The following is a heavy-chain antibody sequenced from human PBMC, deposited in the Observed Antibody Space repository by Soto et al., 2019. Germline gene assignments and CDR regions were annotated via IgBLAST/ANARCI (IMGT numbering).Heavy chain of an antibody. D-gene: IGHD7-27*01. CDR3: AKNWNWGSLVH. J-gene: IGHJ4*02. CDR2: IYYGGST. Sequence: SETLSLTCTVSGSPISSYYWSWFRQPPGQGLEWIGFIYYGGSTNYNPSLKSRVTISVDTPKNQFSLKLSSVTAADTAVYYCAKNWNWGSLVHWGQGTLVTVSS. CDR1: GSPISSYY. V-gene: IGHV4-59*08.